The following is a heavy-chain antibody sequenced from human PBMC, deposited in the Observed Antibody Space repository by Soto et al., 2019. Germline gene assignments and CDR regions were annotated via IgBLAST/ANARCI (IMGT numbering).Heavy chain of an antibody. CDR3: ARGWGRIFDY. D-gene: IGHD7-27*01. CDR1: GGSFSGYY. J-gene: IGHJ4*02. CDR2: INHSGST. V-gene: IGHV4-34*01. Sequence: SETLSLTCAVYGGSFSGYYWSWIRQPPGKGLEWIGEINHSGSTNYNPSLKSRVTISLDTSKNQFSLRLSSVAAADTAVYYCARGWGRIFDYWGQGTLVTVSS.